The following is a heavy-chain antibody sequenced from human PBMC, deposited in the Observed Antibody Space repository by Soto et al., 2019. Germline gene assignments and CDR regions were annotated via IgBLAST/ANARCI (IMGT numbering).Heavy chain of an antibody. Sequence: KQSQTLSLTCAISGDSVSSNSAAWNWIRQSPSRGLEWLGRTYYRSKWYNDYAVSVKSRITINPDTSKNQFSLQLNSVTPEDTAVYYCAREAIGLGKLFLAVDYFDYWGQGTLVTVSS. D-gene: IGHD7-27*01. CDR1: GDSVSSNSAA. J-gene: IGHJ4*02. V-gene: IGHV6-1*01. CDR3: AREAIGLGKLFLAVDYFDY. CDR2: TYYRSKWYN.